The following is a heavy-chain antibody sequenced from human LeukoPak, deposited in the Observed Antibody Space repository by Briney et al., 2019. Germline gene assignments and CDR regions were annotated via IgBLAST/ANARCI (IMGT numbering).Heavy chain of an antibody. CDR1: GFTLSNFW. Sequence: GGSLRHSCAASGFTLSNFWMSWVRQAPGKGLEWVANIKKDGSVEKYVDSVKDRFTISRDNAKNSLYLQVNSLRVEDTAMYYCARTDPASLGYFDYWGQGILVTVSS. V-gene: IGHV3-7*01. J-gene: IGHJ4*02. CDR2: IKKDGSVE. CDR3: ARTDPASLGYFDY. D-gene: IGHD6-25*01.